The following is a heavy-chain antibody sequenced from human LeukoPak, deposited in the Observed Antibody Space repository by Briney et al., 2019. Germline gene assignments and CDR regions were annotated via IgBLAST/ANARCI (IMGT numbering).Heavy chain of an antibody. Sequence: PGGSLRLSCAASGFIFSSYSMSWVRQAPGKGLEWVSSISTSSSYIYYADSVKGRFTISRDNAKNSLYLQMNSLRAEDTAVYYCAKDSRWYFDYWGQGTLVTVSS. J-gene: IGHJ4*02. CDR2: ISTSSSYI. D-gene: IGHD5-24*01. CDR3: AKDSRWYFDY. CDR1: GFIFSSYS. V-gene: IGHV3-21*01.